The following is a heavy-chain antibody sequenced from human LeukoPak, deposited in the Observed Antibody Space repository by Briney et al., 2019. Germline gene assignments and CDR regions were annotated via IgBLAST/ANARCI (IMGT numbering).Heavy chain of an antibody. D-gene: IGHD3-3*01. J-gene: IGHJ6*03. V-gene: IGHV1-2*02. CDR1: GYTFTGYY. Sequence: ASVKVSCKASGYTFTGYYMHWVRQAPGQGLEWMGWINPNSGGTNYAQKFQGRVTMTRDTSISTAYMELSRLRSDDTAVYYCARAETYYDFWSGYYTPYYMDVWGKGTTVTVPS. CDR3: ARAETYYDFWSGYYTPYYMDV. CDR2: INPNSGGT.